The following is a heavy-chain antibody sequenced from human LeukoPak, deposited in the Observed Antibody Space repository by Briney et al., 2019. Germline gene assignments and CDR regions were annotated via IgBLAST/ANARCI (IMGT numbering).Heavy chain of an antibody. D-gene: IGHD5-12*01. CDR1: GFIPSSYG. CDR3: ARDPQRSYSGYEIDY. CDR2: ISHDGTNK. Sequence: GGSLRLSCAASGFIPSSYGIHWVRQAPGKGLEWVAVISHDGTNKYYADSVKGRFTISRDNSKNTLFLQINSLRPEDTAVYYCARDPQRSYSGYEIDYWGQGTLVTVSS. J-gene: IGHJ4*02. V-gene: IGHV3-30*03.